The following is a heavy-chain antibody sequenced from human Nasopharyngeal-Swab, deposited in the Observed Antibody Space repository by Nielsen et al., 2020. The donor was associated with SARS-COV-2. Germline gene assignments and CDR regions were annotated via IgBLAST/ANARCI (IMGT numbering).Heavy chain of an antibody. CDR3: AKDSLMYYDILTGYYPQPDYYYYVMDV. D-gene: IGHD3-9*01. Sequence: NVLVLVAVISYDGSNKYYADSVKGRFTISRDNSKNTLYLQMNSLRAEDTAVYYCAKDSLMYYDILTGYYPQPDYYYYVMDVWGQGTTVTVSS. J-gene: IGHJ6*02. V-gene: IGHV3-30*18. CDR2: ISYDGSNK.